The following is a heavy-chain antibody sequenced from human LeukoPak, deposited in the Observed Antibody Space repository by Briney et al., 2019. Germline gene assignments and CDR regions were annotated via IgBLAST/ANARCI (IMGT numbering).Heavy chain of an antibody. J-gene: IGHJ6*02. D-gene: IGHD4-17*01. CDR2: IYYSGST. Sequence: SETLSLTCTVSGGSISSYYWSWIRQPPGKGLEWIGYIYYSGSTNYNPSLKSRVTISVDTSKNQFSLKLGSVTAADTAVYYCARDPGTGDYDYYYYGMDVWGQGTTVTVSS. CDR1: GGSISSYY. CDR3: ARDPGTGDYDYYYYGMDV. V-gene: IGHV4-59*12.